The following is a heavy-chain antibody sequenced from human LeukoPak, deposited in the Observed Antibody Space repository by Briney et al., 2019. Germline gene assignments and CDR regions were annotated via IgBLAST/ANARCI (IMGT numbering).Heavy chain of an antibody. CDR1: GYSISTAYY. CDR2: IYHTGTT. Sequence: SETLSLTCAVSGYSISTAYYWGWIRQPPGKVLEWIGTIYHTGTTSYNSSPESRVTMSVDTSKNQFSLKLSSVTAADAAIYYCARQGDDYGAMDYWGQGTLVSVSS. CDR3: ARQGDDYGAMDY. D-gene: IGHD4/OR15-4a*01. J-gene: IGHJ4*02. V-gene: IGHV4-38-2*01.